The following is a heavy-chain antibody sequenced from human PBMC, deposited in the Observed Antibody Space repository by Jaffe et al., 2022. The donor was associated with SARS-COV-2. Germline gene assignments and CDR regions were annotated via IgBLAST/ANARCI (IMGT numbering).Heavy chain of an antibody. J-gene: IGHJ6*02. CDR1: GFTFSSYG. CDR2: ISYDGSNK. D-gene: IGHD2-21*01. CDR3: AKRDSVWYGMDV. Sequence: QVQLVESGGGVVQPGRSLRLSCAASGFTFSSYGMHWVRQAPGKGLEWVAVISYDGSNKYYADSVKGRFTISRDNSKNTLYLQMNSLRAEDTAVYYCAKRDSVWYGMDVWGQGTTVTVSS. V-gene: IGHV3-30*18.